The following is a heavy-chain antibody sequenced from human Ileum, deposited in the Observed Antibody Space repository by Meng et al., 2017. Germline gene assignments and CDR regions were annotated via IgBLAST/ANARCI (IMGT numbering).Heavy chain of an antibody. CDR1: GFTFSSYW. CDR2: INSDGSST. J-gene: IGHJ4*02. D-gene: IGHD6-13*01. CDR3: ARRRTGTAPYFFDY. Sequence: GESLKISCAASGFTFSSYWMHWVRQPPGKGLVWVSRINSDGSSTSYADSVKGRFTISRDNAKNTLYLQMNSLRAEDTAVYYCARRRTGTAPYFFDYWGQGTLVTVSS. V-gene: IGHV3-74*01.